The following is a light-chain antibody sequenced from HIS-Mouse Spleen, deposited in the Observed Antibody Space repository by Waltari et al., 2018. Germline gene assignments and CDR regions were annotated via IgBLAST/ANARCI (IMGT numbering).Light chain of an antibody. V-gene: IGKV1-39*01. CDR1: QSISSY. Sequence: DIQMTQSPSSLSASVGDRVTIPCRASQSISSYLNWYQQKPGKAPKLLIYAASSLQSGVPSRFSGSGSGTDFTLTISSLQPEDFATYYCQQSYSTPQLTFGGGTKVEIK. CDR3: QQSYSTPQLT. CDR2: AAS. J-gene: IGKJ4*01.